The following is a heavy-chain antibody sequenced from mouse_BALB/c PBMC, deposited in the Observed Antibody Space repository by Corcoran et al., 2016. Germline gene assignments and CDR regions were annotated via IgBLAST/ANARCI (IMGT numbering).Heavy chain of an antibody. Sequence: EVQLQQSGPELVKPGASMKISCKASGYSFTGYTMNWVKQSHGKNLEWIGLINPYNGGTSYNQKFKGKATLTVDKSSSTAYMELLSLTSEESAVYYCSRERAMNTRFGYYAMDYWGQGTSVTVSS. CDR1: GYSFTGYT. D-gene: IGHD2-4*01. CDR2: INPYNGGT. CDR3: SRERAMNTRFGYYAMDY. J-gene: IGHJ4*01. V-gene: IGHV1-18*01.